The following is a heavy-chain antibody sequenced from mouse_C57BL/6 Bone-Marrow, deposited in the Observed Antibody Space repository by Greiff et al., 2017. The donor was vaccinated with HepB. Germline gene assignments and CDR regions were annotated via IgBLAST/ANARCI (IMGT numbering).Heavy chain of an antibody. D-gene: IGHD1-1*01. CDR1: GFNIKDDY. J-gene: IGHJ4*01. Sequence: VQLQQSGAELVRPGASVKLSCTASGFNIKDDYMPWVKQRPEQGLEWIGWIDPENGDTEYASKFQGKATITADTSSNTAYLQLSSLTSEDTAVYYCTTPSTTVVATDAMDDWGQGTAVTVSS. CDR2: IDPENGDT. V-gene: IGHV14-4*01. CDR3: TTPSTTVVATDAMDD.